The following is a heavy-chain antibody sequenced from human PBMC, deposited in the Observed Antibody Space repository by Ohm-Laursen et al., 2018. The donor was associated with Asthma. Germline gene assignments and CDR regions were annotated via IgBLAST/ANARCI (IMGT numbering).Heavy chain of an antibody. CDR3: ARDDGMLW. Sequence: GTLSLTCTLSGASFSTYYWGWIRQPQGKGLEWIGYIYSTGSTNYNPSLKSRVTISVDKSKNQFSLKLSSVTAADTAVYYCARDDGMLWWGQGTLVTVSS. CDR1: GASFSTYY. V-gene: IGHV4-59*12. D-gene: IGHD2-21*01. J-gene: IGHJ4*02. CDR2: IYSTGST.